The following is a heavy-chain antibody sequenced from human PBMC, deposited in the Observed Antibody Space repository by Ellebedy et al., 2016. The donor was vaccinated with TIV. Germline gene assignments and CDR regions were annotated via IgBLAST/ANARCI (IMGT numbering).Heavy chain of an antibody. CDR1: GFTFSRYV. V-gene: IGHV3-30-3*01. J-gene: IGHJ4*02. Sequence: GGSLRLXXAASGFTFSRYVMYWVRQAPGKGLEWVAVISYDGRNNNYLDSVKGRFTISRDNSKDTLYLQMDSLRAEDTALYYCARQTVTTPFFTGSLDLWGQGTLVTVSS. CDR2: ISYDGRNN. CDR3: ARQTVTTPFFTGSLDL. D-gene: IGHD4-17*01.